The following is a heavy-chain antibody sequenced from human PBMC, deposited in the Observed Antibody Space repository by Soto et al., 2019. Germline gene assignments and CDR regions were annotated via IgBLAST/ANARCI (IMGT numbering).Heavy chain of an antibody. CDR3: ASLEVSGVRSGYYTGYYYYGMDV. CDR1: GFTFSSYW. Sequence: LRLSCAASGFTFSSYWMSWVRQAPGKGLEWVANIKQDGSEKYYVDSVKGRFTISRDNAKNSLYLQMNSLRAEDTAVYYCASLEVSGVRSGYYTGYYYYGMDVWGQGTTVTVSS. CDR2: IKQDGSEK. V-gene: IGHV3-7*01. D-gene: IGHD3-3*01. J-gene: IGHJ6*02.